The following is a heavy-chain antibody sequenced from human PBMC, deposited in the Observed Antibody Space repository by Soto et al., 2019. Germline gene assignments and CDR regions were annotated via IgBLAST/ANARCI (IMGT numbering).Heavy chain of an antibody. CDR3: TRPLHYYDGSGYYAY. V-gene: IGHV3-21*01. D-gene: IGHD3-22*01. CDR2: ISTSSSYI. CDR1: GFTFSSYS. Sequence: EVQLVESGGGLVKPGGSLRLSRAASGFTFSSYSMNWVRQAPGKGLEWVSSISTSSSYIYYAVSVKGRFTISRDNAKNSLYLQMNSLRAEDTAVYYCTRPLHYYDGSGYYAYWGQGTLVTVSS. J-gene: IGHJ4*02.